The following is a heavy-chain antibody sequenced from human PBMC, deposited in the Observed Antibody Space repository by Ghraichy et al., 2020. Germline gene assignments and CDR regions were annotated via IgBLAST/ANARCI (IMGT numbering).Heavy chain of an antibody. CDR1: GYSISSGYY. Sequence: SETLSLTCTVSGYSISSGYYWGWIRQPPGKGLEWIGSIYHNGTTYYNPSLKSRVTISVDTSKNQFSLKLSSVTAADTAVYYCARDLKIPAILTNLVTHNWFDPWGQGTLVTVSS. CDR2: IYHNGTT. V-gene: IGHV4-38-2*02. CDR3: ARDLKIPAILTNLVTHNWFDP. J-gene: IGHJ5*02. D-gene: IGHD3-9*01.